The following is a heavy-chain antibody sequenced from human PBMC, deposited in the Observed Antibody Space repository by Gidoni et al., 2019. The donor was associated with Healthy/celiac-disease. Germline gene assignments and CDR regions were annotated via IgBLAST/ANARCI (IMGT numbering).Heavy chain of an antibody. CDR2: ISYDGSNK. CDR3: AKVAGLGNSYFDY. J-gene: IGHJ4*02. Sequence: QVQLVESGGGVVQPGRSLRLSCSASGFPFSSYGMHWVRQAPGKGLGWVAVISYDGSNKYYADSVKGRFTISRDNSKNTLYLQMNSLRAEDTAVYYCAKVAGLGNSYFDYWGQGTLVTVSS. D-gene: IGHD2-15*01. V-gene: IGHV3-30*18. CDR1: GFPFSSYG.